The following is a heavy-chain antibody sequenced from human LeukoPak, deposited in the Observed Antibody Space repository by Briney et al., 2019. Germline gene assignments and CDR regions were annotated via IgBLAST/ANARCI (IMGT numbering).Heavy chain of an antibody. CDR2: ISYDGSNK. CDR3: AKEALWRYYDSSGYGFDY. V-gene: IGHV3-30*18. Sequence: GGSLRLSWAASGFTFSSYGMHWVRQAPGKGLEWVAVISYDGSNKYYADSVKGRFTISRDNSKNTLYLQMNSLRAEDTAVYYCAKEALWRYYDSSGYGFDYWGQGTLVTVSS. J-gene: IGHJ4*02. CDR1: GFTFSSYG. D-gene: IGHD3-22*01.